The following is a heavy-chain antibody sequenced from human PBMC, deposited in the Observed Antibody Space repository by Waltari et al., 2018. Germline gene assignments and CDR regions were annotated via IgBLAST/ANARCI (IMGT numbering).Heavy chain of an antibody. CDR3: AREAGDFKGGVDP. D-gene: IGHD3-16*01. J-gene: IGHJ5*02. CDR1: GGSISSHY. V-gene: IGHV4-59*11. CDR2: IYYSGST. Sequence: QVQLQESGPGLVKPSETLSLTCTVSGGSISSHYWSGIRQPPGKGLEWIGYIYYSGSTNSNPALKSRLTISVDTSKNQFSLKLSSVTAADTAVYYCAREAGDFKGGVDPWGQGTLVTVSS.